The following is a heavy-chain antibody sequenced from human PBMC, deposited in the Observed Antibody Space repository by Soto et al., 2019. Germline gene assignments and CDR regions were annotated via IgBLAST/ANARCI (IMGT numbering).Heavy chain of an antibody. Sequence: GESLKISCKGSGYSFTGYWIGWVRQMPGKGLEWMGIIYPGDSDTRYSPSFQGQVTISADKSISTAYLQWSSLKASDTAMYYCATYGSGSYSKGYYYYGMDVWGQGTTVTVSS. D-gene: IGHD3-10*01. V-gene: IGHV5-51*01. CDR1: GYSFTGYW. J-gene: IGHJ6*02. CDR2: IYPGDSDT. CDR3: ATYGSGSYSKGYYYYGMDV.